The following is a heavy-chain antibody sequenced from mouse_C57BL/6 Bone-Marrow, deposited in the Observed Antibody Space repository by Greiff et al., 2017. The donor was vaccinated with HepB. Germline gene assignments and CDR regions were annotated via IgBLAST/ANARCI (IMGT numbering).Heavy chain of an antibody. CDR3: LIYDGYLYYAMDY. Sequence: VKLVESGAELARPGASVKLSCKASGYTFTSYGISWVKQRTGQGLEWIGEIYPRSGNTYYNEKFKGKATLTADKSSSTAYMELRSLTSEDSAVYFCLIYDGYLYYAMDYWGQGTSVTVSS. CDR2: IYPRSGNT. V-gene: IGHV1-81*01. D-gene: IGHD2-3*01. J-gene: IGHJ4*01. CDR1: GYTFTSYG.